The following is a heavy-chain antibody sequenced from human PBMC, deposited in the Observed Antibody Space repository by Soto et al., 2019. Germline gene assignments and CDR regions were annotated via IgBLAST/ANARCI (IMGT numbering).Heavy chain of an antibody. CDR1: GYNFAGYW. V-gene: IGHV5-51*01. J-gene: IGHJ4*02. D-gene: IGHD3-3*01. Sequence: PGESLKISCEGSGYNFAGYWIAWVRQMPGKGLELMGIIYPSDSDTRYRPSFQGQVTISADKSISSAYLQWSSLRASDTAMYYCARGGVSTRTFDYWGQGNPVTVSS. CDR3: ARGGVSTRTFDY. CDR2: IYPSDSDT.